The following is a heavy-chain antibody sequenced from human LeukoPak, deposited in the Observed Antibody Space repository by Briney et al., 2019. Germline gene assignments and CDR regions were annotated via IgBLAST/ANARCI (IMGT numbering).Heavy chain of an antibody. CDR3: ARLILWFGELRGPFDP. Sequence: GESLKISCKGSGYSFTSYWIGWVRQMPGKGLEWMGIIYPGDSDTRYSPPFQGQVTISADKSISTAYLQWSSLKASDTAMYYCARLILWFGELRGPFDPWGQGTLVTVSS. D-gene: IGHD3-10*01. CDR2: IYPGDSDT. V-gene: IGHV5-51*01. CDR1: GYSFTSYW. J-gene: IGHJ5*02.